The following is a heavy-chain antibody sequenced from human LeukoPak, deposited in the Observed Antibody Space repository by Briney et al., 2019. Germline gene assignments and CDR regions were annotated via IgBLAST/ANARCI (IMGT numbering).Heavy chain of an antibody. J-gene: IGHJ5*02. CDR1: GGSFGRDY. V-gene: IGHV4-34*01. D-gene: IGHD2-2*01. Sequence: SETLSLTCAVYGGSFGRDYCSWIRQPPGEGLEWIGEINQSGSARYNPSLKSRVTISVDTSKKQFSLNMTSVTAADTAVYYCARGRGEVVVVPAARTTRWFDPWGQGTLVTVSS. CDR3: ARGRGEVVVVPAARTTRWFDP. CDR2: INQSGSA.